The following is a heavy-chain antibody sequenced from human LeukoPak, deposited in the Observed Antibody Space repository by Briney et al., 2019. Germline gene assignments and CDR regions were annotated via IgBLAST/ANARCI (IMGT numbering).Heavy chain of an antibody. Sequence: GGSLRLSCAASGFTFSDHYMDWVRQALGKGLEWVGRTRNKANSYTTEYAASVKGRFTISRDDSKNSLYLQMNSLKTEDTAVYYCARSLRKYSYGYVEDYFDYWGQGTLVTVSS. V-gene: IGHV3-72*01. CDR1: GFTFSDHY. CDR3: ARSLRKYSYGYVEDYFDY. J-gene: IGHJ4*02. D-gene: IGHD5-18*01. CDR2: TRNKANSYTT.